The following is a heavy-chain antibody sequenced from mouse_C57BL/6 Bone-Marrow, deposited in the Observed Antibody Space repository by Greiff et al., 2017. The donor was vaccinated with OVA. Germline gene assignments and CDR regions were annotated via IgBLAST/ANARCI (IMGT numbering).Heavy chain of an antibody. V-gene: IGHV1-75*01. J-gene: IGHJ3*01. CDR1: GYTFTDYY. Sequence: VQLQQSGPELVKPGASVKISCKASGYTFTDYYINWVKQRPGQGLEWIGWIFPGSGSTYYNEKFKGKATVTVDKSSITAYMLLSSLTSEDSAVYVFARDGDWFAYWGQGTLVTVSA. CDR2: IFPGSGST. CDR3: ARDGDWFAY.